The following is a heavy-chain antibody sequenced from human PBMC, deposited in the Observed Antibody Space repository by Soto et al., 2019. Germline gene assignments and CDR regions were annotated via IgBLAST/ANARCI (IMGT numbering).Heavy chain of an antibody. CDR3: AKEGCSSTSCVAFLDV. J-gene: IGHJ6*02. Sequence: HPGGSLRLSCAASGFTFSSSGMHWVRQAPGKGLEWVAVISYDASKKYYADSVKGRFTISRDNSKETVDLQMNSLRAEDTAVYYCAKEGCSSTSCVAFLDVWGRGTTVTVSS. CDR2: ISYDASKK. CDR1: GFTFSSSG. D-gene: IGHD2-2*01. V-gene: IGHV3-30*18.